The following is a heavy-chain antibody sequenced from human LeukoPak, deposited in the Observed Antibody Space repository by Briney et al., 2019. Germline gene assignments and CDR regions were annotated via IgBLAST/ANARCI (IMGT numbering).Heavy chain of an antibody. J-gene: IGHJ4*02. CDR3: ARSVRQWEPYYFDY. V-gene: IGHV4-34*01. D-gene: IGHD1-26*01. Sequence: SETLSLTCAVYGGSFSGYYWSWLRQPPGKGLEWMGEINHSGSTNYNPSLKSRVTISVDTSKNQFSLKLSSVTAADTAVYYCARSVRQWEPYYFDYWGQGTLVTVSS. CDR2: INHSGST. CDR1: GGSFSGYY.